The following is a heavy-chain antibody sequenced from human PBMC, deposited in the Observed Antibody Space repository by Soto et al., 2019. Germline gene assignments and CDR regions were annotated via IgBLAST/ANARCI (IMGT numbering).Heavy chain of an antibody. CDR2: IYYSGST. Sequence: SETLSLTCTVSGGSISSGDYYWSWIRQPPGKGLEWIGYIYYSGSTYYSPSLKSRVTISVDTSKNQFSLKLSSVTAADTAVYYCARGYCSSTSCYRALGDTFDPWGQGTLVTVSS. J-gene: IGHJ5*02. D-gene: IGHD2-2*01. CDR3: ARGYCSSTSCYRALGDTFDP. V-gene: IGHV4-30-4*01. CDR1: GGSISSGDYY.